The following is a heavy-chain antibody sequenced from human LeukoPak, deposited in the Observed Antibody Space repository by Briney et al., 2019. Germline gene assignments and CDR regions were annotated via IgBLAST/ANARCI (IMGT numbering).Heavy chain of an antibody. V-gene: IGHV3-33*01. Sequence: GGSLRLSCAASGFTFSSYGMHWVRQAPGKGLEWVAVIWYDGSNKYYADSVKGRFTISRDNSKNTLYLQMNSLRAEDTAVYYCGRDEDTAMGPIDYCGEATLVTVSS. CDR3: GRDEDTAMGPIDY. CDR1: GFTFSSYG. D-gene: IGHD5-18*01. CDR2: IWYDGSNK. J-gene: IGHJ4*02.